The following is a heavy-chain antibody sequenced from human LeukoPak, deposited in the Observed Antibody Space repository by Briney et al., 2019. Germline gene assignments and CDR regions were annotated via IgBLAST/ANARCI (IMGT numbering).Heavy chain of an antibody. CDR3: AKVRWDNSGWYYLDY. CDR1: GFTFSSYS. D-gene: IGHD6-19*01. CDR2: ISYDGSNK. V-gene: IGHV3-30*18. Sequence: PGGSLRLSCAASGFTFSSYSMNWVRQAPGKGLEWVAVISYDGSNKYYADSVKGRFTISRDNSKNTLYLQMNSLRAEDTAVYYCAKVRWDNSGWYYLDYWGQGTLVTVSS. J-gene: IGHJ4*02.